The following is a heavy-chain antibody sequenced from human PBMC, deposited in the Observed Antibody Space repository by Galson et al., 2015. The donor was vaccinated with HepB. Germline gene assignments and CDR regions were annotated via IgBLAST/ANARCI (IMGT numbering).Heavy chain of an antibody. D-gene: IGHD2-2*01. CDR2: INAGNGNT. CDR1: GYTFISHA. CDR3: ARAVVVVPAAIGWFDP. V-gene: IGHV1-3*01. Sequence: SVKVSCKASGYTFISHALHWVRQAPGQRLEWMGWINAGNGNTKYSQKFQGRVTITRDASASTAYMELSSLRSEDTAVYYCARAVVVVPAAIGWFDPWGQGTLVTVSS. J-gene: IGHJ5*02.